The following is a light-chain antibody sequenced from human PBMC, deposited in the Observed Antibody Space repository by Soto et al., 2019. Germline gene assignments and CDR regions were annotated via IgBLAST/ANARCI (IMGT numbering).Light chain of an antibody. CDR2: DVS. J-gene: IGLJ1*01. V-gene: IGLV2-14*01. CDR1: SSDVGGYNY. Sequence: QSVLTQPASVSASPGQSITISCTGTSSDVGGYNYVSWYQQQPGKAPKLMIYDVSHRPSGVSDRFAGSKSGNTASLTISGLQGEDEADYYCTSYTKSSTLYVFGTGTKLTVL. CDR3: TSYTKSSTLYV.